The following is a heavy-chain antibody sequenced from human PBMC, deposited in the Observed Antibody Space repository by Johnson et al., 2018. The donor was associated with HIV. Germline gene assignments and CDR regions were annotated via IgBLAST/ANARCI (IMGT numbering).Heavy chain of an antibody. CDR1: GFTFDDYG. Sequence: VQLVASGGGVVRPGGSLSLSCAASGFTFDDYGMTWVRQAPGKGLEWVSGIDRTGGSSGSADSVQGRFSISSDNGKNSLYLQMNNLRPEDTALYYCAKEGSSSPWAFDIWGQGTMVTVSS. CDR3: AKEGSSSPWAFDI. CDR2: IDRTGGSS. J-gene: IGHJ3*02. D-gene: IGHD2-15*01. V-gene: IGHV3-20*04.